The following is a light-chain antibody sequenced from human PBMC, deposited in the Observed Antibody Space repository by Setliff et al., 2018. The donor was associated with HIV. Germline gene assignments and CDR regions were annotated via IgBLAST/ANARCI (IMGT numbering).Light chain of an antibody. V-gene: IGLV2-11*01. CDR2: DVT. CDR1: SSDVGGYNY. J-gene: IGLJ1*01. CDR3: CSYAGSAYV. Sequence: SVLTQPRSVSGSPGQSVTISCTGTSSDVGGYNYVSWYQQHPGKAPKLMIYDVTKRPSGVPDRFSGSKSGNTASLTISGLQAEDEADYYCCSYAGSAYVFGTGTKATV.